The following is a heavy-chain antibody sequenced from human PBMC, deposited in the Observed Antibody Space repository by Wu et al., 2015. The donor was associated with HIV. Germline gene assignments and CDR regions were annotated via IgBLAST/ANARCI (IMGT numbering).Heavy chain of an antibody. Sequence: QMQLVQSGPEVKKPGTSVKVSCKASGFTFTSSAMQWVRQARGQRLEWIGWIVVGSGNTNYAQKFQERVTITRDMSTSTAYMELSSLRSEDTAVYYCAADVSTYYDSSVNIIEDYYYGMDVWGQGTTVTVSS. J-gene: IGHJ6*02. V-gene: IGHV1-58*02. CDR3: AADVSTYYDSSVNIIEDYYYGMDV. D-gene: IGHD3-22*01. CDR2: IVVGSGNT. CDR1: GFTFTSSA.